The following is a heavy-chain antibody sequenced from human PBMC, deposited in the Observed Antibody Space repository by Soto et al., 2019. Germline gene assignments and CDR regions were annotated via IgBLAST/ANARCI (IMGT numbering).Heavy chain of an antibody. CDR3: LKECRSTSCYSYYAMDG. CDR2: ISGSGGST. Sequence: GVSLRLSCAASGFPFPSNAMSWVRQAPGKRMEWVSAISGSGGSTYYADSVKGRFTISRDNSKNTLYLQMNSLRAEDTAVYYCLKECRSTSCYSYYAMDGWGQGTTVTVAS. V-gene: IGHV3-23*01. J-gene: IGHJ6*02. D-gene: IGHD2-2*01. CDR1: GFPFPSNA.